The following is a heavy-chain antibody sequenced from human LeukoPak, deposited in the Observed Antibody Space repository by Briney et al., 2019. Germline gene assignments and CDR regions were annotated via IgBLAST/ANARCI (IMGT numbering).Heavy chain of an antibody. V-gene: IGHV4-61*02. CDR3: AREGAYCSSTSCNWFDP. D-gene: IGHD2-2*01. CDR2: IYTSGST. J-gene: IGHJ5*02. Sequence: PSETLSLTCTVSGGSISSGSYYWSWIRQPPGKGLEWIGRIYTSGSTNYNPSLKSRVTISVDTSKNQFSLKLSSVTAADTAVYYCAREGAYCSSTSCNWFDPWGQGTLVTVSS. CDR1: GGSISSGSYY.